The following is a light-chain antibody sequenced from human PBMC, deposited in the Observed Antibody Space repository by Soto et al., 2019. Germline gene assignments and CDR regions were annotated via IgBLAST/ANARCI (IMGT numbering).Light chain of an antibody. J-gene: IGKJ2*01. Sequence: EIVLTQSPGTLSLSPGERATLSCRASQSVSSSYLAWYQQKPGQAPRLLIYGASSRATGISDRFSGSGSGTDFTLTISRLEPEDFAVYFCQHYGNSPPFTFGQGTKV. CDR1: QSVSSSY. V-gene: IGKV3-20*01. CDR3: QHYGNSPPFT. CDR2: GAS.